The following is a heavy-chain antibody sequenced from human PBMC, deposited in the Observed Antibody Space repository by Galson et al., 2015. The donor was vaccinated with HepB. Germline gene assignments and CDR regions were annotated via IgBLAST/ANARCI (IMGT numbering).Heavy chain of an antibody. CDR2: IDPRGGST. D-gene: IGHD3-22*01. Sequence: SVKVSCKASGYTFTNYYIHWVRQAPGQGLEWMAIIDPRGGSTTFAQKFQGRVTMTRDTPTSTVHMELSSLRSEDTAVYYCARGGVYYESHGSLYNWFDPWGQGTLVTVSS. V-gene: IGHV1-46*01. CDR1: GYTFTNYY. J-gene: IGHJ5*02. CDR3: ARGGVYYESHGSLYNWFDP.